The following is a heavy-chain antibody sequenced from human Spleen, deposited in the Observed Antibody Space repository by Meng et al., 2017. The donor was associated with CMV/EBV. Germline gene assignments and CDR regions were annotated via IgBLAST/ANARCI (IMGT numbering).Heavy chain of an antibody. CDR2: TYYRSKWYN. Sequence: LRLSCAISGASVSSNSAAWNWIRQSPSRGLEWLGRTYYRSKWYNDYAVSVKSRITINPDTSKNQFSLQLNSVTPEDTAVYYCARDHYYDILTGPYYYYGMDVWGQGTTVTVSS. CDR1: GASVSSNSAA. J-gene: IGHJ6*02. D-gene: IGHD3-9*01. V-gene: IGHV6-1*01. CDR3: ARDHYYDILTGPYYYYGMDV.